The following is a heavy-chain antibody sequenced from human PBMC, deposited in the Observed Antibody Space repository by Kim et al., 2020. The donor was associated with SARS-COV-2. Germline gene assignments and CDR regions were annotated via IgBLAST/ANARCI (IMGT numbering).Heavy chain of an antibody. CDR1: GFIFSDSP. D-gene: IGHD1-26*01. Sequence: GGSLRLSCAASGFIFSDSPVHWVRQASEKGLEWVGQIRSKVNSYATIYAASVKGRFTISRDDSKNTAYLQMNSLKTEDTAIYYCTRGIVKIGGNYWGQGTLVTVSS. J-gene: IGHJ4*02. CDR3: TRGIVKIGGNY. CDR2: IRSKVNSYAT. V-gene: IGHV3-73*01.